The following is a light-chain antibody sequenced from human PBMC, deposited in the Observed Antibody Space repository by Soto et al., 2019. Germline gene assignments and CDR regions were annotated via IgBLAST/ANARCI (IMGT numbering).Light chain of an antibody. CDR1: QSVSSN. Sequence: EIVMTQSPATLSVSPGESATLSCRASQSVSSNLAWYQQKPGQAPRLLIYGASTRAPGIPARFSGSGSGTEFTLTISSLQSEDFAIYYCQQYIDWPQTLGQGTKVDIK. V-gene: IGKV3-15*01. CDR2: GAS. CDR3: QQYIDWPQT. J-gene: IGKJ1*01.